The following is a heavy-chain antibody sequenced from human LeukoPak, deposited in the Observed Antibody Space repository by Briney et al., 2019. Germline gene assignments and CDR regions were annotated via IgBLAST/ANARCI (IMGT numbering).Heavy chain of an antibody. Sequence: PSETLSLTCAVYGGSFSGYYWSWVRQPPGKGLEWIGEINHSGSTNYNPSLKSRVTISVDTSKNQFSLKLSSVTAADTAVYYCARHRSVFGKRFDYWGQGTLVTVSS. J-gene: IGHJ4*02. CDR3: ARHRSVFGKRFDY. CDR1: GGSFSGYY. D-gene: IGHD3-10*01. CDR2: INHSGST. V-gene: IGHV4-34*01.